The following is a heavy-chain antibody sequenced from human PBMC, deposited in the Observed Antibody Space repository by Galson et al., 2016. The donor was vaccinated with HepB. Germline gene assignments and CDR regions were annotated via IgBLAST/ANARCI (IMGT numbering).Heavy chain of an antibody. J-gene: IGHJ4*02. CDR1: GFSFSTYS. Sequence: SLRLSCAASGFSFSTYSMNWVRQGPGKGLEWVSYISSTSSTIYYADSVKGRFTISRDNVRSSLYLQMNSLRDEDTALYYCASVWPGGSETDYWGQGILVTVSS. CDR3: ASVWPGGSETDY. V-gene: IGHV3-48*02. D-gene: IGHD6-25*01. CDR2: ISSTSSTI.